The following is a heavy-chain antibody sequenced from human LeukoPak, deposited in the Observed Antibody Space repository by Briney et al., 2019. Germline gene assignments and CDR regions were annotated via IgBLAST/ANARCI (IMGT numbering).Heavy chain of an antibody. CDR1: GFTFSSYE. J-gene: IGHJ4*02. CDR3: ANIGAYYYGSSGYS. V-gene: IGHV3-48*03. CDR2: ISSNGRTI. Sequence: GGSLRLSCVASGFTFSSYEMNWVRQAPGKGLERVSYISSNGRTIYYADSVKGRFTISRDNAKNSLYLQMNSLRAEDTAVYYCANIGAYYYGSSGYSWGQGTLVTVSS. D-gene: IGHD3-22*01.